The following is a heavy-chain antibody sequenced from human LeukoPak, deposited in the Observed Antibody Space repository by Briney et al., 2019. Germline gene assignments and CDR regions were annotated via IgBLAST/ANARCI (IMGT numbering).Heavy chain of an antibody. D-gene: IGHD4-17*01. CDR1: GGSISSETYY. J-gene: IGHJ4*02. V-gene: IGHV4-61*02. CDR3: ARGETVTSPTIDN. Sequence: TPSETLSLTCTVSGGSISSETYYWTWVRQPAGKGLEWIGRIYSSGSTSYNPSLKSRVTISVDTSKNQFSLELNSVTASDTAVYYCARGETVTSPTIDNWGQGTLVTVSS. CDR2: IYSSGST.